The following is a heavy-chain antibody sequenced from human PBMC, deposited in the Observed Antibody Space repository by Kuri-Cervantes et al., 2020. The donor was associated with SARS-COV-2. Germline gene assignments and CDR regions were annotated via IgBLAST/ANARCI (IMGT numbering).Heavy chain of an antibody. CDR3: ARARGPDAFDI. CDR2: IYSVGST. Sequence: GESLKISCAASGFTVSSIYMSWVRQAPGKGLEWVSVIYSVGSTYYADSVKGRFTISRANSKDTLYLQMNCLRAEDTAVYYCARARGPDAFDIWGQGTMVNVSS. J-gene: IGHJ3*02. V-gene: IGHV3-53*01. CDR1: GFTVSSIY.